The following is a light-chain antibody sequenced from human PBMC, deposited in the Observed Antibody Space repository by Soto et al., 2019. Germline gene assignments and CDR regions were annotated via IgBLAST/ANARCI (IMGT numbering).Light chain of an antibody. CDR3: QSYDSSLTVV. J-gene: IGLJ2*01. Sequence: QAVVTQPPSVAGAPGQRVTISCTGGSSNIGAGYDVHWYQQFPGTTPKVLIYGNTNRPSGVPDRCSPSKSGTSASLDITGLQAEDEAEYFCQSYDSSLTVVFGGGTKRTVL. V-gene: IGLV1-40*01. CDR2: GNT. CDR1: SSNIGAGYD.